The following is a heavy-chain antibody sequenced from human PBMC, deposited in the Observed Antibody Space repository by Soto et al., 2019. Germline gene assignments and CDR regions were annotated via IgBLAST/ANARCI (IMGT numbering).Heavy chain of an antibody. CDR1: GFDFTYYA. Sequence: QVQLVESGGGAVQPGESLRLSCVASGFDFTYYAMHWVRQAPGKGLESVAVMSSDGSKIHHTDSVKGRFTISRDNSKKTLYLQMNSLRKADTAVYFCAKDEGVGGTLGLFDYWGQGTLVSVSS. CDR3: AKDEGVGGTLGLFDY. V-gene: IGHV3-30*18. CDR2: MSSDGSKI. D-gene: IGHD1-26*01. J-gene: IGHJ4*02.